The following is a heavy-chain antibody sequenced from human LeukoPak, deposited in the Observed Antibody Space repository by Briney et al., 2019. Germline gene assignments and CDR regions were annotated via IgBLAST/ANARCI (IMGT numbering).Heavy chain of an antibody. CDR1: GYSFTSYW. CDR3: ARLRPHLRFGSSTQFLFDY. Sequence: GESLKISCKGSGYSFTSYWIGWVRQMPGKGLEWMGIIYPGDSDTRYSPSFQGQVTISADKSISTAYLQWSSLKASDTAMYYCARLRPHLRFGSSTQFLFDYWGQGTLVTVSS. D-gene: IGHD3-3*01. V-gene: IGHV5-51*01. CDR2: IYPGDSDT. J-gene: IGHJ4*02.